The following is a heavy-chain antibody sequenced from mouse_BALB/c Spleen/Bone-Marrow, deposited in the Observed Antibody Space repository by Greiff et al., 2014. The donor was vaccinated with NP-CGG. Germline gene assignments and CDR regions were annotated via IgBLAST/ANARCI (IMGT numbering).Heavy chain of an antibody. CDR1: GFTFSSFG. CDR2: ISSGSSTI. Sequence: VQLKESGGGLVQPGGSRKLSCAASGFTFSSFGMHWVRQAPEKGPEWVAYISSGSSTIYYGDTVMGRFTISRDNPKNTLFLQMTSLRSEDTATYYCVRSGSSSGYFDYWGQGTTLTVSS. D-gene: IGHD1-1*01. CDR3: VRSGSSSGYFDY. V-gene: IGHV5-17*02. J-gene: IGHJ2*01.